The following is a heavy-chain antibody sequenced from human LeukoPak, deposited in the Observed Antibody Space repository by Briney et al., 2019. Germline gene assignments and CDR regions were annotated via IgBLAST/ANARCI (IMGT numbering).Heavy chain of an antibody. Sequence: ASVKVSCKASGYTFTSYGISWVRQAPGQGPEWMGWISAYNGNTNYAQKLQGRVTMTTDTSTSTAYMELRSLRSDDTAVYYCAVTSRYYYDSSGFCDYWGQGTLVTVSS. CDR1: GYTFTSYG. CDR2: ISAYNGNT. V-gene: IGHV1-18*01. J-gene: IGHJ4*02. CDR3: AVTSRYYYDSSGFCDY. D-gene: IGHD3-22*01.